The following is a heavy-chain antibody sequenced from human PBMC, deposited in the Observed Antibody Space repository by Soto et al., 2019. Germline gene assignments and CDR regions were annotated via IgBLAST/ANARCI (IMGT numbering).Heavy chain of an antibody. V-gene: IGHV4-4*02. Sequence: PSETLSLTCNVSGDSISSSNWWSWVCQPPGKGLEWIGEIYHMGSTNYNPSLKSRVIISVDKSKNQFFLKLTSVTAADTAVYFCARGERPQQRDDWGQGTLVTVAS. CDR2: IYHMGST. CDR1: GDSISSSNW. CDR3: ARGERPQQRDD. J-gene: IGHJ4*02. D-gene: IGHD6-13*01.